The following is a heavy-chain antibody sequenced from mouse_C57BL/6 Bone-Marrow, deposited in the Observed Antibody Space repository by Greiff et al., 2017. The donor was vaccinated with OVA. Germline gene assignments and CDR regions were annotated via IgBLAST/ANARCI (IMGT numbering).Heavy chain of an antibody. V-gene: IGHV5-16*01. CDR2: INYDGSST. CDR3: ARALDY. J-gene: IGHJ2*01. Sequence: EVMLVESEGGLVQPGSSMKLSCTASGFTFSDYYMAWVRQVPEKGLEWVANINYDGSSTYYLDSLKSRFIISRDNAKNILYLQMSSLKSEDTATYYCARALDYWGQGTTLTVSS. CDR1: GFTFSDYY.